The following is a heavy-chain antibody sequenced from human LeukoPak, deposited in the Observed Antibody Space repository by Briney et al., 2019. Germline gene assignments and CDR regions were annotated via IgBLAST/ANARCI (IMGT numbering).Heavy chain of an antibody. CDR2: ISGDGTNT. V-gene: IGHV3-23*01. J-gene: IGHJ4*02. Sequence: GGSLRLSCEASGFTFSNYWMSWVRQAPGEGLEWVSTISGDGTNTHCADSVKGRFTISRVNSQKTLYLQMNSLRAEDAAVYYCARGAARMVEMGTMISFEYWGQGTLVTVSS. CDR1: GFTFSNYW. CDR3: ARGAARMVEMGTMISFEY. D-gene: IGHD5-24*01.